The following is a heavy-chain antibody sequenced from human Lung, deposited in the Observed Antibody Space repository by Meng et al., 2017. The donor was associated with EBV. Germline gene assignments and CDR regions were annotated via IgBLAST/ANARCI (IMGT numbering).Heavy chain of an antibody. CDR1: GRSFSSSY. V-gene: IGHV4-34*01. D-gene: IGHD2-2*01. J-gene: IGHJ4*02. CDR2: INYSGIT. CDR3: ARGGTSSAPFDY. Sequence: VHPQRWGAGLLQPSEPLPLPCVFPGRSFSSSYWSWIRQPPGKGLEWIGQINYSGITNYNPSLKSRVTISVDTSKNQFSLSLNSVTAADTAVYYCARGGTSSAPFDYWGQGTLVTVSS.